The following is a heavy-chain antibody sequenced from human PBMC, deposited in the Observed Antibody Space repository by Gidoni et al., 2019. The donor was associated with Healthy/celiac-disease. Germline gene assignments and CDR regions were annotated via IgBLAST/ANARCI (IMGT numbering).Heavy chain of an antibody. Sequence: QVQLVQSGVEVKKPGDSVKVSCQAYGYTFTGYYMHWVRQAPGQGLEWMGWINPNSGGTNYAQKFQGRVTMTRDTSISTAYMELSRLRSDDTAVYYCARIAVAGTGPYYYYYYGMDVWGQGTTVTVSS. CDR3: ARIAVAGTGPYYYYYYGMDV. CDR2: INPNSGGT. J-gene: IGHJ6*02. D-gene: IGHD6-19*01. CDR1: GYTFTGYY. V-gene: IGHV1-2*02.